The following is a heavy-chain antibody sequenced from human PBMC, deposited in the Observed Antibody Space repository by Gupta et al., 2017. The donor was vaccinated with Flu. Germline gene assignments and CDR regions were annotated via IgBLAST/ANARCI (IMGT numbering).Heavy chain of an antibody. D-gene: IGHD6-6*01. CDR3: AKDMSIAASTTYYSYYSLDI. Sequence: GLEWVAVISYDGSSGKNADSVKGRFTISRDNSKTTLYLQMNSLRAEATTVYYWAKDMSIAASTTYYSYYSLDIWGQETTVTVSS. J-gene: IGHJ6*02. V-gene: IGHV3-30*18. CDR2: ISYDGSSG.